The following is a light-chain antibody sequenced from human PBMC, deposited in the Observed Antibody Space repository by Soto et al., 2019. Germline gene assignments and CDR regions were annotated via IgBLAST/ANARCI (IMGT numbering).Light chain of an antibody. CDR3: QQRRNWPPT. CDR1: QSVNNF. J-gene: IGKJ1*01. CDR2: EAS. V-gene: IGKV3-11*01. Sequence: EIVLTQSPGTLSLSPWERATLSCRASQSVNNFLAWYQQRPGQAPRLLMYEASNRATGVPARFSGSGSGTDFTLTISSLEPEDFAIYYCQQRRNWPPTFGQGTKVDI.